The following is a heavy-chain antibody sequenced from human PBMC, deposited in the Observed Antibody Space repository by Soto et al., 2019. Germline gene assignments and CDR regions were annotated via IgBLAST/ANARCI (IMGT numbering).Heavy chain of an antibody. V-gene: IGHV5-51*01. Sequence: GESLKISCKGSGYKFTIYWIGWVRQTPGKGLEWMGVIYPDDSDTTYSPSFQGQVTISADKSISTAYLQWESLKASDTAMYYCTRPGFSSSWYRMDVWGRGTTVTVSS. CDR1: GYKFTIYW. CDR3: TRPGFSSSWYRMDV. D-gene: IGHD6-13*01. J-gene: IGHJ6*02. CDR2: IYPDDSDT.